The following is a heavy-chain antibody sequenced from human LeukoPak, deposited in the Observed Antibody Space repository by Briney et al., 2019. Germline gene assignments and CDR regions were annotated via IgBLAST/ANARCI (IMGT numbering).Heavy chain of an antibody. J-gene: IGHJ4*02. Sequence: PSETLSLTCVVYGGSFSSFYWNWIRQPPGKGLEWIGEINHSGITNYNASLKSRVTISLDTSKNQVFLKLRSVTAADTAVYYCARRGYFGSGIDYWGQGTLVTVSS. D-gene: IGHD3-10*01. CDR3: ARRGYFGSGIDY. CDR2: INHSGIT. V-gene: IGHV4-34*01. CDR1: GGSFSSFY.